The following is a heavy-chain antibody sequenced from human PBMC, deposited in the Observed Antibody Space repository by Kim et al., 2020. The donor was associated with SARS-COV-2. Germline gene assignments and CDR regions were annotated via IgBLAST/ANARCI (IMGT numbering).Heavy chain of an antibody. J-gene: IGHJ4*02. CDR2: IYYSGST. Sequence: SETLSLTCTISGGSISPYKWSWIRQPPGKGPEWIGYIYYSGSTNYNASLTSRVTISIDTSKSQFSLTLRSVTAVDTAVYYCAREWSAFDYWGQGTLVTVSS. CDR1: GGSISPYK. CDR3: AREWSAFDY. V-gene: IGHV4-59*01. D-gene: IGHD2-15*01.